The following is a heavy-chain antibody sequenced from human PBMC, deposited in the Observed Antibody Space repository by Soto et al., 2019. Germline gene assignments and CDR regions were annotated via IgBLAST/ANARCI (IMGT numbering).Heavy chain of an antibody. CDR3: ARDLRGPHYGMDV. D-gene: IGHD4-17*01. J-gene: IGHJ6*02. V-gene: IGHV4-31*03. Sequence: SETLSLTCTVSGGSISSGGYDWSGIRQHPGKGLEWIGYIYYSGSTYYNPSLKSRVTISVDTSKNQFSLKLSSVTAADTAVYYCARDLRGPHYGMDVWGQGTTVTVSS. CDR1: GGSISSGGYD. CDR2: IYYSGST.